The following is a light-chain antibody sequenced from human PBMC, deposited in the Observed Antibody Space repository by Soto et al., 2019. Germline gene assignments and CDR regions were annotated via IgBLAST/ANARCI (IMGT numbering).Light chain of an antibody. Sequence: QSALTQPASVSGSPGQSITISCTGTSSDVGNYKFVSWYQQHPGKVPKLLMYEVSNRPSGISNRFSGSKSGNTASLTISGLQAEDAADYSCSAYTITNTVLFGGGTKLTVL. V-gene: IGLV2-14*01. CDR2: EVS. CDR1: SSDVGNYKF. CDR3: SAYTITNTVL. J-gene: IGLJ2*01.